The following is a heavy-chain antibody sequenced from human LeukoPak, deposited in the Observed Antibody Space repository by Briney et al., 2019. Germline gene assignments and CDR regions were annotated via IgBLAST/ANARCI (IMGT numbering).Heavy chain of an antibody. J-gene: IGHJ4*02. D-gene: IGHD6-19*01. CDR1: GFTASSNY. CDR2: IYSGGST. V-gene: IGHV3-53*01. Sequence: GGPLKLPFAASGFTASSNYRSWSRQPPGKGRHWSSVIYSGGSTYYGDSVKGRFTISRHNSKNTLYLQMNSLRAEDTAVYYCARGLKYSTGWYYFDYWGQGTLVTVSS. CDR3: ARGLKYSTGWYYFDY.